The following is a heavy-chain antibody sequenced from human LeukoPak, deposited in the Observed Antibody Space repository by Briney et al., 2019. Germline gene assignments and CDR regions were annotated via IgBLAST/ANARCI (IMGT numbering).Heavy chain of an antibody. V-gene: IGHV4-34*01. CDR3: ARGLALWFGEFKAWFDP. Sequence: SETLSLTCAVYGGSFSGYYWSWIRQPPGKGLEWIGEINHSGSTNYNPSLKSRVTISVDTSKNQFSLKLSSVTAADTAVYYCARGLALWFGEFKAWFDPWGQGTLVTVSS. D-gene: IGHD3-10*01. CDR2: INHSGST. CDR1: GGSFSGYY. J-gene: IGHJ5*02.